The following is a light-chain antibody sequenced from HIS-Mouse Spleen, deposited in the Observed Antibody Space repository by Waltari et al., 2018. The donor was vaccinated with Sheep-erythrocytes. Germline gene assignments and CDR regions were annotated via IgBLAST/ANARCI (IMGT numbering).Light chain of an antibody. CDR1: QSVSSY. CDR2: DAS. J-gene: IGKJ2*01. CDR3: QQRSNWYT. Sequence: EIVLTQSPATLSLSPGERATLSCRASQSVSSYLAWYQPKPGQAPRLLIYDASNRATGIPARFSGSGSGTDFTLTIRSLEPEDFAVYYCQQRSNWYTFGQGTKLEIK. V-gene: IGKV3-11*01.